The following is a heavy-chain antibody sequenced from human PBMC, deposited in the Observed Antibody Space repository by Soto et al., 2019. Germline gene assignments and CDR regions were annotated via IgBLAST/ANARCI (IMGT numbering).Heavy chain of an antibody. CDR2: IYSIGST. D-gene: IGHD6-13*01. CDR3: RRSSRYSTDV. V-gene: IGHV4-39*01. CDR1: GGFISRSSY. Sequence: SETLPVTCTVSGGFISRSSYWGWIRQPPGKGLEWIGSIYSIGSTYYNPSLKSRVTISVDTSKNQFSLKLSSVTAADTAVYYCRRSSRYSTDVWGQGTTVT. J-gene: IGHJ6*02.